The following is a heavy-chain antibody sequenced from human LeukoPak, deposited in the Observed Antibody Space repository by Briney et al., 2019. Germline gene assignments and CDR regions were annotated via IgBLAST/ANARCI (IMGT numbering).Heavy chain of an antibody. CDR2: AYYRSKWYS. V-gene: IGHV6-1*01. D-gene: IGHD6-19*01. J-gene: IGHJ4*02. Sequence: SQTLSLTCAISGDSVSSNSASWNWIRQSPSRGLEWLGRAYYRSKWYSDYAVSVGSRMTVNADTSKNQFSLQLNSVTPEDTAVYYCARGESGKTVSLFAYWGQGTLVTVSS. CDR1: GDSVSSNSAS. CDR3: ARGESGKTVSLFAY.